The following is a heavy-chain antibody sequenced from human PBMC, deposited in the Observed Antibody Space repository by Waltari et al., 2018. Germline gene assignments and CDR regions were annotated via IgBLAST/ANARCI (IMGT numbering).Heavy chain of an antibody. CDR3: ARDGPHYYGSGSYTGGVDY. V-gene: IGHV4-39*07. CDR1: GGSISSSSYY. Sequence: QLQLQESGPGLVKPSETLSLTCTVSGGSISSSSYYWGWIRQPPGKGLEWIGSIYDGGCTYYNPSLKSRVTRSVDTSKNQFSLKLSSVTAADTAVYYCARDGPHYYGSGSYTGGVDYWGQGTLVTVSS. CDR2: IYDGGCT. J-gene: IGHJ4*02. D-gene: IGHD3-10*01.